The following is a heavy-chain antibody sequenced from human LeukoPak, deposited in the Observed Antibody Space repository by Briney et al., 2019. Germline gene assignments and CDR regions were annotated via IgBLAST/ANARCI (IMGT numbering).Heavy chain of an antibody. V-gene: IGHV4-61*02. CDR3: ARDLRWDVTR. J-gene: IGHJ4*02. D-gene: IGHD4-23*01. CDR1: GGSISSGSYY. CDR2: IYTSGST. Sequence: SETLSLTCTVSGGSISSGSYYWSWIRQPAGKGLEWIGRIYTSGSTNYNPSLKSRVTISVDTSKNQFSLKLSSVTAADTAVYYCARDLRWDVTRWGQGTLVTVSS.